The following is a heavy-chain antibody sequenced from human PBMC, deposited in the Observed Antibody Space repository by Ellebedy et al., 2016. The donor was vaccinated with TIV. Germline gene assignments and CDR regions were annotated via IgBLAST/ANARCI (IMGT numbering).Heavy chain of an antibody. D-gene: IGHD4-11*01. CDR2: MNPNSGDI. CDR3: ARDNYLGFGKSFHFDH. Sequence: ASVKVSCKASGYTFTAYYMHWARQAPGQGLEWMGWMNPNSGDINYAQKFQGRVTMTRDTSISTAYMEVSSLTSDDTAVYYCARDNYLGFGKSFHFDHWGQGTPVTVSS. J-gene: IGHJ4*02. V-gene: IGHV1-2*02. CDR1: GYTFTAYY.